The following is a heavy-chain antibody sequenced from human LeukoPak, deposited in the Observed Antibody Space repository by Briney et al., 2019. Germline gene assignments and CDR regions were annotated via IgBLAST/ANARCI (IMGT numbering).Heavy chain of an antibody. CDR3: ARGDPVGITMIVVVPFDY. CDR2: ISYDGSNK. CDR1: GFTFSSYA. Sequence: GGSLRLSCAASGFTFSSYAMHWVRQAPGKGLEWVAVISYDGSNKYYADSVKGRFTISRDNSKNTLYLQMNSLRAEDTAVYYCARGDPVGITMIVVVPFDYWGQGTLVTVSS. D-gene: IGHD3-22*01. J-gene: IGHJ4*02. V-gene: IGHV3-30-3*01.